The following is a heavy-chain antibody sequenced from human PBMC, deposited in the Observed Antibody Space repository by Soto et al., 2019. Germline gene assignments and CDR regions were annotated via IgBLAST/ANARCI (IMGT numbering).Heavy chain of an antibody. Sequence: QVQLQESGPGLVKPSETLSLTCTVSGGSISSYYWSWIRQPPGQGLEWIGYIYYSGSTNYNPSLKSRVPISVDTSKNQFSLKLSSVTAADTAVYYCARRYGLSFDYWGQGTLVTVSS. CDR1: GGSISSYY. CDR3: ARRYGLSFDY. CDR2: IYYSGST. J-gene: IGHJ4*02. V-gene: IGHV4-59*08. D-gene: IGHD3-16*01.